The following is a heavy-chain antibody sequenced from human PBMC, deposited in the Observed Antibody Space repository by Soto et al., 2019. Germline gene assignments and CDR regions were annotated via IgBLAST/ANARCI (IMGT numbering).Heavy chain of an antibody. CDR1: GYTFTSYG. J-gene: IGHJ6*02. CDR2: ISAYNGNT. Sequence: ASVKVSCKASGYTFTSYGISWVRQAPGQGLEWMGWISAYNGNTNYAQKNQGRVTMTTDTSTSTAYMELRSLRSDDTVVYYCAIVRCTNGVCYSPYSYYYYGMDVWGQGTTVTVSS. CDR3: AIVRCTNGVCYSPYSYYYYGMDV. V-gene: IGHV1-18*01. D-gene: IGHD2-8*01.